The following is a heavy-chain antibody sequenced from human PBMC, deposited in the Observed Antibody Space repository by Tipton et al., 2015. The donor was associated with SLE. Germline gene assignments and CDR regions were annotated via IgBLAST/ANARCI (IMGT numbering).Heavy chain of an antibody. J-gene: IGHJ5*02. CDR1: GYTFTRYD. V-gene: IGHV1-8*02. CDR2: MNPNSGNT. CDR3: AREQISSVGS. D-gene: IGHD6-25*01. Sequence: QVQLVQSGAEVKKPGASVKVACQAYGYTFTRYDINWVRQATGQGLEWMGWMNPNSGNTGYEQKFQGRVTMTRNTAISTAYMELSSLRSEDTAVYYCAREQISSVGSWGQGTLVSVSS.